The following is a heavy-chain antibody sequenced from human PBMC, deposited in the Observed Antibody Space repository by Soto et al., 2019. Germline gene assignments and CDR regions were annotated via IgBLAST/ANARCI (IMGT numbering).Heavy chain of an antibody. V-gene: IGHV1-46*01. CDR2: INPSGGST. CDR3: AIGIPTYSDFWSGYYGDY. CDR1: GYTFTSYY. J-gene: IGHJ4*02. Sequence: ASVKVSCKASGYTFTSYYMHWVRQAPGQGLEWMGIINPSGGSTSYAQKFQGRVTRTRDTSTSTVYMELSSLRSEDTAVYYCAIGIPTYSDFWSGYYGDYWGQGTLVTVSS. D-gene: IGHD3-3*01.